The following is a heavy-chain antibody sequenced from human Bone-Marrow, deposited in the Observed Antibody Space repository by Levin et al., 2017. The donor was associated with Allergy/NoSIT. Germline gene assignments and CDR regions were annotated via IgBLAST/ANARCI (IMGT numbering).Heavy chain of an antibody. J-gene: IGHJ4*02. Sequence: GGSLRLSCAASGFTFSDYYMSWIRQAPGKGLEWVSHISSSGSTMYYADSVEGRFTISRDNAKNSLYLQMDSLRAEDTAVYYCARAGYDYSNRYFDYWGQGTLVTVSS. V-gene: IGHV3-11*01. CDR3: ARAGYDYSNRYFDY. CDR2: ISSSGSTM. D-gene: IGHD4-11*01. CDR1: GFTFSDYY.